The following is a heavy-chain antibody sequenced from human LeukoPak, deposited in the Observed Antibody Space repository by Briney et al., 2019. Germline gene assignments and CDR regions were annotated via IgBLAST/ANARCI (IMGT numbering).Heavy chain of an antibody. V-gene: IGHV7-4-1*02. Sequence: GASVKASCKASGYTFTSYAMNWVRQAPGQGLEWMGWINTNTGNPTYAQGFTGRFVFSLDTSVSTAYLQISSLKAEDTAVYYCARGAAATRSNYYYYGMDVWGQGTTVTVSS. CDR3: ARGAAATRSNYYYYGMDV. D-gene: IGHD2-15*01. J-gene: IGHJ6*02. CDR1: GYTFTSYA. CDR2: INTNTGNP.